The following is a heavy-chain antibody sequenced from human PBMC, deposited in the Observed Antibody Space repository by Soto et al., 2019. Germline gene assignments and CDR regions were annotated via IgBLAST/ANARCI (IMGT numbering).Heavy chain of an antibody. V-gene: IGHV4-59*08. CDR1: GGSISSYY. CDR2: IYYSGST. J-gene: IGHJ6*03. CDR3: ARHCPEYYYYYMDV. Sequence: QVQLQESGPGLVKPSETLSLTCTVSGGSISSYYWSWIRQPPGKGLEWIGYIYYSGSTNYNPSLKGRVTISVDTSKNQFSLKLSSVTAADTAVYYCARHCPEYYYYYMDVWGKGTTVTVSS.